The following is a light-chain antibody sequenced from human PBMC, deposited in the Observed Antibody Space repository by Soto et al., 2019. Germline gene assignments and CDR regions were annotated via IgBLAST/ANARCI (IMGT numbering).Light chain of an antibody. J-gene: IGKJ5*01. Sequence: EIVLTQSPGTLSLSPGERATLSCRASQSVSSSYLAWYQQKPGQAPRLLIYGASSRATGIPDRFSGSGSGTDFTLTISRLEPEDFAVYHCQQYSSSPRTFGQGTRLRL. CDR2: GAS. V-gene: IGKV3-20*01. CDR1: QSVSSSY. CDR3: QQYSSSPRT.